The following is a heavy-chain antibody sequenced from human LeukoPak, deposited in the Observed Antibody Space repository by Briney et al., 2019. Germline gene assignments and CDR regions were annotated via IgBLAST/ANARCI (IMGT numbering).Heavy chain of an antibody. Sequence: PGGSLRLSCAASGFTFSSYSMNWVRQAPGKGLEWVSSIGSGSSYIYYADSVKGRFTISRDNAKNSLYLQMNSLRAEDTAVYYCARSFLSIAAAATDYWGQGTLVTVSS. J-gene: IGHJ4*02. CDR2: IGSGSSYI. CDR1: GFTFSSYS. CDR3: ARSFLSIAAAATDY. D-gene: IGHD6-13*01. V-gene: IGHV3-21*01.